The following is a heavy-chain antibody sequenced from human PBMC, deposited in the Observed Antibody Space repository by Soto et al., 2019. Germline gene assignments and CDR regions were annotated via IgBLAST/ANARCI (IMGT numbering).Heavy chain of an antibody. Sequence: EGQLVESGGDLVQPGGSLRLSCAASRFTFSDYSMNWVRQAPGKGLEWVSYISGGGETIYYADSVRGRFTISRDNAKNYLLLQMNSLREEDTAVYYCARESPSSQWLPTRYFDYWGQGTLVTVSS. D-gene: IGHD6-19*01. J-gene: IGHJ4*02. V-gene: IGHV3-48*02. CDR2: ISGGGETI. CDR3: ARESPSSQWLPTRYFDY. CDR1: RFTFSDYS.